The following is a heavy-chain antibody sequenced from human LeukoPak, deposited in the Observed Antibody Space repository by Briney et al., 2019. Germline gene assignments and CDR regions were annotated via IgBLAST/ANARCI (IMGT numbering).Heavy chain of an antibody. V-gene: IGHV3-23*01. D-gene: IGHD5-18*01. CDR3: AKDTAMVGGYFDY. J-gene: IGHJ4*02. CDR2: ISGSGGST. Sequence: GGSLRLSCAASGFTSSSYAMSWVRQAPGKGLECVSAISGSGGSTYYADSVKGRFTISRDNSKNTLYLQMNSLRAEDTAVYYCAKDTAMVGGYFDYWGQGTLVTVSS. CDR1: GFTSSSYA.